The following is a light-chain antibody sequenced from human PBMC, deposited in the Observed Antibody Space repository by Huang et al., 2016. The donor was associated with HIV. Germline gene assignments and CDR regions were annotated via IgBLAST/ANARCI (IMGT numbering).Light chain of an antibody. Sequence: VMTQSPATLSVSPGERATLSCRASQPVSSNFAWYQQKPGQTPRLLIYGASTTATGRPARFSGSGCGTEFTLTISSLQSEDFAVYHCQQYNKWPLTFGGGTKVEIK. V-gene: IGKV3D-15*01. CDR1: QPVSSN. CDR2: GAS. CDR3: QQYNKWPLT. J-gene: IGKJ4*01.